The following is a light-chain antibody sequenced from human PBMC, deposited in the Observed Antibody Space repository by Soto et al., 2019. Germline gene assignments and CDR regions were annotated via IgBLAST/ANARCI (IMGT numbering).Light chain of an antibody. Sequence: QSVLTQPASVSGSPGQSITISCTGTSSDVGGYNYVSWYQQHPGKAPKPMIYEVSNRPSGVSNRFSGSKSGTTASLTISGLQPEDEADYYCSAYSDIDTKVFGTGTKVTVL. J-gene: IGLJ1*01. CDR2: EVS. CDR1: SSDVGGYNY. CDR3: SAYSDIDTKV. V-gene: IGLV2-14*01.